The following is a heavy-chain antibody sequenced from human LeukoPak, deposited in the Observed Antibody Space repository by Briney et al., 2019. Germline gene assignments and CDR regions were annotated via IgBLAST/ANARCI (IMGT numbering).Heavy chain of an antibody. CDR2: LSSTGNS. V-gene: IGHV3-53*04. CDR3: ARWRPIDAFDI. Sequence: GGSLRLSCAASGLTVSSNYMNWVRQAPGKGLEWVSLLSSTGNSSYADSVKGRFTISRHNSKNTLYLQVNSLRPEDTAMYYCARWRPIDAFDIWGQGTMVIVSS. J-gene: IGHJ3*02. D-gene: IGHD3-3*01. CDR1: GLTVSSNY.